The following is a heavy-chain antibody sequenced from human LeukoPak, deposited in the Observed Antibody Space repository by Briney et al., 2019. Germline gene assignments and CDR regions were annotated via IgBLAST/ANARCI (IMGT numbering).Heavy chain of an antibody. V-gene: IGHV1-69*05. CDR3: ARDLPGSGWGFDP. Sequence: SVKVSCKASGGTFSSYAISWVRQAPGQGLEWMGGIIPIFGTANYAQEFQGRVTITRDTFASTAYMELNSLRSEDMAVYYCARDLPGSGWGFDPWGQGTLVTVSS. CDR1: GGTFSSYA. D-gene: IGHD6-25*01. CDR2: IIPIFGTA. J-gene: IGHJ5*02.